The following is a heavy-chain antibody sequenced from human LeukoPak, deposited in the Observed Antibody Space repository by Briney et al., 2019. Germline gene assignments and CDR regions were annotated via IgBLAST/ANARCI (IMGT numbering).Heavy chain of an antibody. Sequence: SQTLSLTCTVSGGSISSGSYYWSWIRQPAGKGLEWIGRIYTSGSTNYNPSLKSRVTISVDTSKNQFSLKLSSVTAADTAVYYCARDNYDFWSGYYLDYWGQGTLVTVSS. CDR2: IYTSGST. V-gene: IGHV4-61*02. CDR1: GGSISSGSYY. J-gene: IGHJ4*02. D-gene: IGHD3-3*01. CDR3: ARDNYDFWSGYYLDY.